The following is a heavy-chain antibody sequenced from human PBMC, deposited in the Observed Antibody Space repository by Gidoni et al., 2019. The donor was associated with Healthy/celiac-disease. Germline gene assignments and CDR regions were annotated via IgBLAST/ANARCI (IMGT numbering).Heavy chain of an antibody. D-gene: IGHD2-15*01. J-gene: IGHJ4*02. CDR3: ARHFGYCSGGSCLVFDY. Sequence: QLQLQESGPGLVKPSETLSLTCTVSGGSISRSSYSWGWIRQPPGKGLEWIGSIYYSGSTYYNPSLKSRVTISVDTSKNQFSLKLSSVTAADTAVYYCARHFGYCSGGSCLVFDYWGQGTLVTVSS. CDR1: GGSISRSSYS. CDR2: IYYSGST. V-gene: IGHV4-39*01.